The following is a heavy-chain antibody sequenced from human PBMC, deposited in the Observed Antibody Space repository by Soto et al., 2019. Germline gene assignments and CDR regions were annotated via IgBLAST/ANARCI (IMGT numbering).Heavy chain of an antibody. CDR1: GGTFSSYA. Sequence: SVKVSCKASGGTFSSYAISWVRQAPGQGLEWMGGIIPIFGTANYAQKFQGRVTITADESTSTAYMELSSLRSEDTAVYYCAREDHQSGTAAIFYWFDPCGQGPLVTVYS. CDR2: IIPIFGTA. CDR3: AREDHQSGTAAIFYWFDP. V-gene: IGHV1-69*13. D-gene: IGHD2-2*01. J-gene: IGHJ5*02.